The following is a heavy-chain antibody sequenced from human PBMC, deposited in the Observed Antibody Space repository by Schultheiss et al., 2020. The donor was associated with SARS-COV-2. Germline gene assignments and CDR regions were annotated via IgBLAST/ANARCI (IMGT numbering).Heavy chain of an antibody. V-gene: IGHV4-59*12. CDR2: INHSGST. CDR3: ARVSRIAAAADV. Sequence: SETLSLTCTVSGGSISSYYWSWIRQPPGKGLEWIGEINHSGSTNYNPSLKSRVTISLDTSKNQFSLKLSSVTAADTAVYYCARVSRIAAAADVWGKGTTVTVSS. D-gene: IGHD6-13*01. CDR1: GGSISSYY. J-gene: IGHJ6*04.